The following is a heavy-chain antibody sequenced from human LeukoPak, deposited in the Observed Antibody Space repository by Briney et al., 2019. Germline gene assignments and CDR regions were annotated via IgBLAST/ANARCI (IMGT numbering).Heavy chain of an antibody. V-gene: IGHV4-59*08. CDR2: IYYSGST. CDR3: ARNYGDYGIFDY. J-gene: IGHJ4*02. D-gene: IGHD4-17*01. Sequence: SETLSLTCTVSGGSISSYYWSWIRQPPGKGLEWIGYIYYSGSTNYNPSLKSRVTISVDTSKNQFSLKLSSVTAADTAVYYCARNYGDYGIFDYWGQGILVTVSS. CDR1: GGSISSYY.